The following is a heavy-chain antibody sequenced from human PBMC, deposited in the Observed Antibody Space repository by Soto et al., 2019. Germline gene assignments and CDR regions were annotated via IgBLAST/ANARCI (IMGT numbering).Heavy chain of an antibody. CDR1: GFTFSSYS. CDR2: ISSSSSYI. CDR3: ARDLGGYYHGSVAYFDY. V-gene: IGHV3-21*01. D-gene: IGHD3-22*01. J-gene: IGHJ4*02. Sequence: GGSLRLSCAASGFTFSSYSMNWVRQAPGKGLEWVSSISSSSSYIYYADSVKGRFTISRDNAKNSLYLQMNSLRAEDTAVYYCARDLGGYYHGSVAYFDYWGQGTLVTVSS.